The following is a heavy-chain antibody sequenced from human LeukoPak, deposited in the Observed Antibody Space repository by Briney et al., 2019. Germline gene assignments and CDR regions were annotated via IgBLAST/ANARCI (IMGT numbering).Heavy chain of an antibody. D-gene: IGHD3-22*01. V-gene: IGHV1-46*01. J-gene: IGHJ3*02. CDR2: INPSGGST. CDR1: GYTFTSYY. CDR3: ARVPHSSDSSGPAYAFDI. Sequence: ASVKVSCKASGYTFTSYYMHWVRQAPGQGLEWMGIINPSGGSTSYAQKFQGRVTMTRDTSTSTVYMELSSLRSEDTAVYYCARVPHSSDSSGPAYAFDIWGQGTMVTVSS.